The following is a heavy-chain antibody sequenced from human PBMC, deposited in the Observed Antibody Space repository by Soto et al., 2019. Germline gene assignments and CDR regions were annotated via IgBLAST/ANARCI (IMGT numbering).Heavy chain of an antibody. Sequence: SETLSLTCTASGGSISSSSYYWGWIRQPPGKGLEWIGSIYYSGSTYYSPSLKSRVTISVDTSKNQFSLKLSSVTAADTAVYYCARHTGLLWFGKAFYYWGQGTLVTVS. CDR3: ARHTGLLWFGKAFYY. J-gene: IGHJ4*02. D-gene: IGHD3-10*01. CDR2: IYYSGST. CDR1: GGSISSSSYY. V-gene: IGHV4-39*01.